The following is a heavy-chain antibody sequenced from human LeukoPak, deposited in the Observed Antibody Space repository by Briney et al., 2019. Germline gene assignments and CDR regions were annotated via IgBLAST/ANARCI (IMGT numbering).Heavy chain of an antibody. CDR1: GFTLSSYS. CDR2: ISKNGRST. D-gene: IGHD6-13*01. V-gene: IGHV3-64*01. CDR3: ARGGPAAGRFDY. Sequence: PGGSLRLSCAASGFTLSSYSMHWVRQAPGKGLEFVSAISKNGRSTYYGNSVKGRFTISRDISKNTLYLQMNSLRAEDTAVYYCARGGPAAGRFDYWGQGTLVTVSS. J-gene: IGHJ4*02.